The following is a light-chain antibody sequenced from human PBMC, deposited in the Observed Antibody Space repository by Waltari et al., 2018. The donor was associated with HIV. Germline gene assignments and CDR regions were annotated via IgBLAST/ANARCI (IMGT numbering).Light chain of an antibody. CDR3: CAYAGGLE. Sequence: QSALTQPASVSGSPGQSITISCTGTSSDTGNYNLVSWHQLYPGKAPKLIIYEDNKRPSGVSNRFSGSKSADTASLTISGLQAEDEADYYCCAYAGGLEFGGGTKLTVL. CDR2: EDN. J-gene: IGLJ2*01. CDR1: SSDTGNYNL. V-gene: IGLV2-23*01.